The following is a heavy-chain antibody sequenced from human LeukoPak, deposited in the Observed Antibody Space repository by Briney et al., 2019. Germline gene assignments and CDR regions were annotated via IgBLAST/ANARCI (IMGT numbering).Heavy chain of an antibody. CDR1: GFTFSSYG. CDR3: AKMSRNYYDSSGYYGY. Sequence: GGSLRLSCAASGFTFSSYGMSWVRQAPGKGLEWVSAISGSGGSTYYADSVKGRFTISRDNSKNTLYLQMNSLRAEDTAVYYCAKMSRNYYDSSGYYGYWGQGTLVTVSS. D-gene: IGHD3-22*01. J-gene: IGHJ4*02. CDR2: ISGSGGST. V-gene: IGHV3-23*01.